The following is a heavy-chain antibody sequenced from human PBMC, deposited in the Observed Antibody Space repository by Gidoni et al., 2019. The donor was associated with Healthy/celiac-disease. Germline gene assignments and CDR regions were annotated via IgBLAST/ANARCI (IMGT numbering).Heavy chain of an antibody. CDR2: IIPIFGTA. V-gene: IGHV1-69*01. J-gene: IGHJ6*02. CDR1: GGTFSSYA. D-gene: IGHD3-3*01. CDR3: ARDGAIFGVVQPRYGMDV. Sequence: QVQLVQSGAEVKKPGSSVKVSCKASGGTFSSYAISWVRQAPGQGLEWMGGIIPIFGTANYAQKCQGRVTITADESTSTAYMELSSLRSEDTAVYYCARDGAIFGVVQPRYGMDVWGQGTTVTVSS.